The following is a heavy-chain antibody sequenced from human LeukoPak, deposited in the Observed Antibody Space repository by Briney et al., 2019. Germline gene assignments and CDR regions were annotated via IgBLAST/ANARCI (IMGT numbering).Heavy chain of an antibody. J-gene: IGHJ4*02. V-gene: IGHV4-59*01. D-gene: IGHD3-22*01. CDR3: ARESDYYDSSGYFDY. CDR1: GGSISTYY. CDR2: ISHSGST. Sequence: SETLSLTCTVSGGSISTYYWSWIRQPPGKGLEWLAYISHSGSTNFNPSLKSRVTISVDTSMNQLSLKLSSVTAADTAVYYCARESDYYDSSGYFDYWGQGTLVTVSS.